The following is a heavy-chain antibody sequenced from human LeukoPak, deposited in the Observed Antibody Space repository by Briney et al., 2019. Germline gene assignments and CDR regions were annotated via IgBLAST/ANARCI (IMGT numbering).Heavy chain of an antibody. D-gene: IGHD4-23*01. J-gene: IGHJ4*02. CDR3: ARDYGGSSPFDY. CDR1: GFTFSSYE. V-gene: IGHV3-48*03. CDR2: ISSSDSTI. Sequence: PGGPLRLSCAASGFTFSSYEMNWVRQAPGKGLEWVSYISSSDSTIYYADSVKGRFTISRDNAKNSLYLQMNSLRAEDTAVYYCARDYGGSSPFDYWGQGTLVTVSS.